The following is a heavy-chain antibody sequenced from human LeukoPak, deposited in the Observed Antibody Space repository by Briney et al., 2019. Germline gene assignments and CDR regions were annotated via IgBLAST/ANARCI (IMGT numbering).Heavy chain of an antibody. CDR2: INHSGST. V-gene: IGHV4-34*01. D-gene: IGHD1-26*01. Sequence: PSETLSLTCAVYGGSFSGYYWSWVRQPPEKGLEWIGEINHSGSTNYNPSLKSRVTISVDTSKNQFSLNLSSVTAADTAVYYCARSLSGSRAVDYWGQGTLVTVSS. CDR3: ARSLSGSRAVDY. J-gene: IGHJ4*02. CDR1: GGSFSGYY.